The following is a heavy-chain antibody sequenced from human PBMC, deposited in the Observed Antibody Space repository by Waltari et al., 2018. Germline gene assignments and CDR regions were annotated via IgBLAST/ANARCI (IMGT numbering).Heavy chain of an antibody. CDR3: AKNYGDYDFNWFDP. J-gene: IGHJ5*02. D-gene: IGHD4-17*01. CDR1: GFTFSSYA. V-gene: IGHV3-23*01. CDR2: ISGSGGST. Sequence: EVQLLESGGGLVQPGGSLRLSCAASGFTFSSYAMSWVRQAPGKGLEWVSAISGSGGSTYYADSGKGRFTISIDNSKNTLYLQMNSLRAEDTAVYYCAKNYGDYDFNWFDPWGQGTLVTVSS.